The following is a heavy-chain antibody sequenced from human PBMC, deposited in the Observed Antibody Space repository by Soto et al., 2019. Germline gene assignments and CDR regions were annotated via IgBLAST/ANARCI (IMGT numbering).Heavy chain of an antibody. D-gene: IGHD2-21*02. V-gene: IGHV4-30-2*01. CDR2: IYHSGST. J-gene: IGHJ6*02. CDR1: GGSISSGGYS. CDR3: ARDLWGYCGTDCYPLDV. Sequence: SETLSLTCAVSGGSISSGGYSWSWIRQPPGKGLEWIGYIYHSGSTYYNPSLKSRVTILVDRSKNQFSLKLSSVTAADTAVYYCARDLWGYCGTDCYPLDVWGQGTTVTVSS.